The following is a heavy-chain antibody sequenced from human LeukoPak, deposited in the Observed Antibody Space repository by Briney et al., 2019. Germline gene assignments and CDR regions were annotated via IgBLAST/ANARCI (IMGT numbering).Heavy chain of an antibody. D-gene: IGHD1-7*01. Sequence: QSGGSLRLSCAASGFTFTSYAMSWVRQAPGKGLEWVSAISGSGVSTYYADSVKGRFTISRDNSKNTLYLHMNSLRAEDTALYYCAKDKSKGELRGNEFDYWGQGTLVIVSS. J-gene: IGHJ4*02. CDR2: ISGSGVST. V-gene: IGHV3-23*01. CDR3: AKDKSKGELRGNEFDY. CDR1: GFTFTSYA.